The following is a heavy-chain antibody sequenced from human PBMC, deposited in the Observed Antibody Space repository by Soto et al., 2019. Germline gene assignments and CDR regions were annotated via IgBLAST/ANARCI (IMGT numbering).Heavy chain of an antibody. CDR1: GYSFTSYW. V-gene: IGHV5-51*01. J-gene: IGHJ5*02. CDR3: ARVTMVRGVINWFDP. D-gene: IGHD3-10*01. CDR2: IYPGDSDT. Sequence: PGESLKISCKGSGYSFTSYWISWVRQMPGKGLEWMGSIYPGDSDTRYSPSFQGQVTISADKSISTAYLQWSSLKASDTAMYYCARVTMVRGVINWFDPWGQGTLVTVSS.